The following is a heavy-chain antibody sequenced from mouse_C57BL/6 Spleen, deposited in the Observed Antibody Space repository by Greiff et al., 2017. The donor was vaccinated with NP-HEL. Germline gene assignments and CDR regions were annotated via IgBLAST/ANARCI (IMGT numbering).Heavy chain of an antibody. CDR2: IYPGSGNT. Sequence: VQLQQSGAELVRPGASVKLSCKASGYTFTDYYINWVKQRPGQGLEWIARIYPGSGNTYYNDKFKGKATLTAEKSSSTAYMQLSSLTSEDSAVYFCAKGPPYYGSSYPCFDYWGQGTTLTVSS. J-gene: IGHJ2*01. V-gene: IGHV1-76*01. CDR3: AKGPPYYGSSYPCFDY. CDR1: GYTFTDYY. D-gene: IGHD1-1*01.